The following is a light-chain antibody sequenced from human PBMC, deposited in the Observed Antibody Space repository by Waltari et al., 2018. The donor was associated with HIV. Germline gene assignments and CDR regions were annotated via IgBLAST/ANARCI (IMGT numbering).Light chain of an antibody. J-gene: IGLJ1*01. CDR2: GNS. V-gene: IGLV1-40*01. CDR3: QSYDSNLSGATV. Sequence: QSVLTQPPSVSGAPGQRVTISCTGSSSNIGAGYDVHRYKQLPGTAPKVLIYGNSNRPSGVPDRFSGSKSGTSASLAITGLQAEDEADYYCQSYDSNLSGATVFGTGTKVTVL. CDR1: SSNIGAGYD.